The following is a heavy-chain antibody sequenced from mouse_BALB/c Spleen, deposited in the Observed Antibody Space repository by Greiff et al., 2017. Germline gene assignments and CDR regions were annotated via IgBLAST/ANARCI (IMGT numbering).Heavy chain of an antibody. CDR2: IWAGGST. CDR1: GFSLTSYG. D-gene: IGHD1-1*01. Sequence: VKLVESGPGLVAPSQSLSITCTVSGFSLTSYGVHWVRQPPGKGLEWLGVIWAGGSTNYNSALMSRLSISKDNSKSQVFLKMNSLQTDDTAMYYCARSYYGSSDYYAMDYWGQGTSVTVSS. CDR3: ARSYYGSSDYYAMDY. J-gene: IGHJ4*01. V-gene: IGHV2-9*02.